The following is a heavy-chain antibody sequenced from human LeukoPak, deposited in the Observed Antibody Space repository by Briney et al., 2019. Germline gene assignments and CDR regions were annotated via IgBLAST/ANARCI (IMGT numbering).Heavy chain of an antibody. J-gene: IGHJ4*02. CDR2: ISAYNGNT. Sequence: ASVQVSCKASGYTFTSYGISWVRQAPGQGLEWMGWISAYNGNTNYAQKLQGRVTMTTDTSTSTAYMELRSLRSDDTAVYYCAREKPGYSYGFGFDYWGQGTLVTVSS. CDR3: AREKPGYSYGFGFDY. V-gene: IGHV1-18*01. CDR1: GYTFTSYG. D-gene: IGHD5-18*01.